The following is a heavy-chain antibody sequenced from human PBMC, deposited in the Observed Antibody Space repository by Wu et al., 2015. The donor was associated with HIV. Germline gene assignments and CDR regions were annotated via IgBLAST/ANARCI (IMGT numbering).Heavy chain of an antibody. D-gene: IGHD2-2*01. CDR3: ATTNRDQLLSHGRTTGGLLAFDI. CDR1: GGTFSRNA. J-gene: IGHJ3*02. V-gene: IGHV1-69*12. Sequence: QVHLVQSEAEVKKPGSSVKVSCKGSGGTFSRNAISWVRQAPGQGLEWMGGIIPFFGIANYAQNFQGRVTITVDDSTSTAYMQLNSLRSEDTAVFYCATTNRDQLLSHGRTTGGLLAFDIWGQGTVVTVSS. CDR2: IIPFFGIA.